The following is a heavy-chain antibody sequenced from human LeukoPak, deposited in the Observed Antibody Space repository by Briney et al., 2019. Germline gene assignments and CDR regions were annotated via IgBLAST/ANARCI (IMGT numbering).Heavy chain of an antibody. V-gene: IGHV3-74*01. J-gene: IGHJ6*02. Sequence: GGSLRLSCAASGFTFSSYWIHWVRQAPGKGLVWVSRINSDGSSTTYADSVKGRFTISRDNAKNTLYLQMNSLRVEDTAVYYCTRVYCSGGNCYDVYYYYYGMDVWGQGTTVTVSS. CDR2: INSDGSST. CDR3: TRVYCSGGNCYDVYYYYYGMDV. CDR1: GFTFSSYW. D-gene: IGHD2-15*01.